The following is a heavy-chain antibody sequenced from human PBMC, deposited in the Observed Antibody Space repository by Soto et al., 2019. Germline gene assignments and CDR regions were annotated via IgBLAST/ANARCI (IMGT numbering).Heavy chain of an antibody. CDR3: ARGIGLHLGELSF. D-gene: IGHD3-16*02. J-gene: IGHJ4*02. Sequence: SETLSLTCTVSGGSISSYYWSWIRQPPGKGLEWIGYIYYSGSTNYNPSLRSRVTISVDTSKNQFSLKLSSVTAADTAVYYCARGIGLHLGELSFWGQGALVTVSS. CDR2: IYYSGST. V-gene: IGHV4-59*01. CDR1: GGSISSYY.